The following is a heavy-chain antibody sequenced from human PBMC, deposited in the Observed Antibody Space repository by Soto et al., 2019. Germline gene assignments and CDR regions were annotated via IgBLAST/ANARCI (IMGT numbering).Heavy chain of an antibody. CDR2: IYPDDSDT. J-gene: IGHJ4*02. V-gene: IGHV5-51*01. Sequence: GSLKISCKGSGYSFSSSWIGWVRQMPGKGLEWMGVIYPDDSDTRYSPSFQGQVSISADKSISTAYLQWSSLKASDTAVYYCARHFTFGLYYLDYWGQGTQVTASS. CDR3: ARHFTFGLYYLDY. CDR1: GYSFSSSW. D-gene: IGHD3-10*01.